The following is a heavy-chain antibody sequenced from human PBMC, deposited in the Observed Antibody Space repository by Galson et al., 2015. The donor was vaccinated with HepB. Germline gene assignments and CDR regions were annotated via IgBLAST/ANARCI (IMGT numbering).Heavy chain of an antibody. J-gene: IGHJ4*02. CDR2: IWSDGSHQ. D-gene: IGHD6-13*01. CDR1: GFTFNTYG. V-gene: IGHV3-33*01. CDR3: AREAHIAAPACLDS. Sequence: SLRLSCAASGFTFNTYGMHWVRQAPGKGLEWVALIWSDGSHQYYADSVQGRFTISRDNSRNTLYLQMNSLRAEDTALYYCAREAHIAAPACLDSWGQGTLVTVSS.